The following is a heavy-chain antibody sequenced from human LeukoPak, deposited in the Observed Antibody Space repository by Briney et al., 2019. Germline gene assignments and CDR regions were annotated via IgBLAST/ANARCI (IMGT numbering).Heavy chain of an antibody. CDR3: AASGRTYYDFWSGYYKGYFDY. CDR1: GFTFSSYS. D-gene: IGHD3-3*01. Sequence: GGSLRLSCAASGFTFSSYSMNWVRQAPGKGLEWVSSVSSSSSYIYYADSVKGRFTISRDNAKNSLYLQMNSLRAEDTAVYYCAASGRTYYDFWSGYYKGYFDYWGQGTLVTVSS. V-gene: IGHV3-21*04. CDR2: VSSSSSYI. J-gene: IGHJ4*02.